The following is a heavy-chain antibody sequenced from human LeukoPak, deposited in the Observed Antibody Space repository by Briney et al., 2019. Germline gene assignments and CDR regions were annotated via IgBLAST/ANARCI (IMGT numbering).Heavy chain of an antibody. Sequence: SETLSLTCTVSGGSISSYYWSWIRQPPGKGLEWIGYIYYSGSINYNPSLKSRVTISVDTSKNQFSLKLSSVTAADTAVYYCARSPLVDCSGGSCYPNWYFDLWGRGTLVTVSS. J-gene: IGHJ2*01. D-gene: IGHD2-15*01. CDR1: GGSISSYY. V-gene: IGHV4-59*08. CDR2: IYYSGSI. CDR3: ARSPLVDCSGGSCYPNWYFDL.